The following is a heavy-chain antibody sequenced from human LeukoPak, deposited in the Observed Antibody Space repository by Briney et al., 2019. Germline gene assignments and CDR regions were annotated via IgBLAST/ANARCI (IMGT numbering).Heavy chain of an antibody. D-gene: IGHD3-22*01. CDR2: ISHDGDNT. CDR3: VRDDKSYDSSGYVYYYYAMDV. J-gene: IGHJ6*02. CDR1: GFAFGSYA. Sequence: GTSLRLSCEASGFAFGSYAMHWVRQAPGRGLEWVAVISHDGDNTNSGESVRGRFTLSRDNLKNTLYLQMNSLRGEDTALYYCVRDDKSYDSSGYVYYYYAMDVWGQGTTVTVSS. V-gene: IGHV3-30-3*01.